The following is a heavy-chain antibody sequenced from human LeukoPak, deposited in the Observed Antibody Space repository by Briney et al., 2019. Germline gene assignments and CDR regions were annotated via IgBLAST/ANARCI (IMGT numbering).Heavy chain of an antibody. Sequence: SVKVSCKASGGTFSSYAISWVRQAPGQGLEWMGRIIPILGIANYAQKFQGRVTITADKSTSTAYMELSSLRSEDTAVYYCARVAARPGYWFDPWGQGTLVTVSS. V-gene: IGHV1-69*04. J-gene: IGHJ5*02. CDR1: GGTFSSYA. D-gene: IGHD6-6*01. CDR2: IIPILGIA. CDR3: ARVAARPGYWFDP.